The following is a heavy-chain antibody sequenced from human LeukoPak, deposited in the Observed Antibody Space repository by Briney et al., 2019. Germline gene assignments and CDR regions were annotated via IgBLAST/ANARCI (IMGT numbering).Heavy chain of an antibody. CDR2: IYYSGST. D-gene: IGHD3-10*01. Sequence: SETLSLTCTVSGGSISSYYWSWIRQPPGKGLEWIGYIYYSGSTNYNPSLKSRVTISVDTSKNQFSLKLSSVTAADTAVYYCARRYGGFRHTTMVRGVIKGSWDYWGQGTLVTVSS. CDR1: GGSISSYY. J-gene: IGHJ4*02. V-gene: IGHV4-59*12. CDR3: ARRYGGFRHTTMVRGVIKGSWDY.